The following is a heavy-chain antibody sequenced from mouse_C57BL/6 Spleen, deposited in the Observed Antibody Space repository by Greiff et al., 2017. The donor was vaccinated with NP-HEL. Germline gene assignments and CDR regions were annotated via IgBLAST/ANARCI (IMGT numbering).Heavy chain of an antibody. CDR2: INYDGSST. CDR1: GFTFSDYY. D-gene: IGHD1-1*01. V-gene: IGHV5-16*01. CDR3: AREDSPDYYGSSYDY. Sequence: DVKLVESEGGLVQPGSSMKLSCTASGFTFSDYYMAWVRQVPEKGLEWVANINYDGSSTYYLDSLKSRFIISRDNAKNILYLQMSSLKSEDTATYYCAREDSPDYYGSSYDYWGQGTTLTVSS. J-gene: IGHJ2*01.